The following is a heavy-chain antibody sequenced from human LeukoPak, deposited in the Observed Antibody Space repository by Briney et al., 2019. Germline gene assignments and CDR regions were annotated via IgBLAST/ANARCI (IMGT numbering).Heavy chain of an antibody. CDR2: IIPILGIA. D-gene: IGHD3-3*01. Sequence: SVKVSCKASGGTFSSYTISWVRQAPGQGLEWTGRIIPILGIANYAQKFQGRVTITADKSTSTAYMELSSLRSEDTAVYYCASGLRFLEWLPVDYWGQGTLVTVSS. CDR3: ASGLRFLEWLPVDY. J-gene: IGHJ4*02. CDR1: GGTFSSYT. V-gene: IGHV1-69*02.